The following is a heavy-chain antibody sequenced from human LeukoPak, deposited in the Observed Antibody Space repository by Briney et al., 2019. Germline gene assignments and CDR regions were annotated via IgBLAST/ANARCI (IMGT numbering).Heavy chain of an antibody. D-gene: IGHD3-22*01. CDR2: ISSSGST. Sequence: SETLSLTCTVSGDSISSGDYYWSWIRQPAGKGLEWIVRISSSGSTNYNPSLKSRVTISVDTSMHHFSLKLSSVTAADTAVYFFARGPYSYDSSGAFDIWGQGTMVTVSA. V-gene: IGHV4-61*02. J-gene: IGHJ3*02. CDR1: GDSISSGDYY. CDR3: ARGPYSYDSSGAFDI.